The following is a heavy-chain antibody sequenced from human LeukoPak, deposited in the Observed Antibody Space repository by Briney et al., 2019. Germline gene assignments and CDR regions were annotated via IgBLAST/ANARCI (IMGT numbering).Heavy chain of an antibody. D-gene: IGHD4-11*01. Sequence: SETLSLTCTVSGGSISSGGYYWSWIRQHPGKGLEWIGYIYYSGSTYYNPSLKSRVTISVDTSKNQFSLKLSSVTAADTAVYYCTSDYSNYYGYYYYGMDVWGQGTTVTVSS. CDR3: TSDYSNYYGYYYYGMDV. V-gene: IGHV4-31*03. CDR1: GGSISSGGYY. CDR2: IYYSGST. J-gene: IGHJ6*02.